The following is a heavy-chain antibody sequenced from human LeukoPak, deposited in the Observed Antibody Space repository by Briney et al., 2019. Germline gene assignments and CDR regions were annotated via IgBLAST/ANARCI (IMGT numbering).Heavy chain of an antibody. Sequence: KPSETLSLTCAVYGGSFSGYYWSWVRQPPGKGLEWIGEINHSGSTNYNPSLKSRVTISVDTSKNQFSLKLSSVTAADTAVYYCARVPAAAGAWFDPWSQGTLVTVSS. CDR3: ARVPAAAGAWFDP. V-gene: IGHV4-34*01. CDR1: GGSFSGYY. D-gene: IGHD2-2*01. CDR2: INHSGST. J-gene: IGHJ5*02.